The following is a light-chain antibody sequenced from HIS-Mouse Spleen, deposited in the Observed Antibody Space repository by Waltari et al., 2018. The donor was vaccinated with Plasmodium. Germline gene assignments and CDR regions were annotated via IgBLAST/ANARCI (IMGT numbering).Light chain of an antibody. Sequence: SYELTQPPSVSVSPGQTASITCPGDQLGDKYACWYQQKPGQSPVLVIYQVSKRPSGIPERFSGSNSGNTATLTISGTQAMDEADYYCQAWDSSTDYVFGTGTKVTVL. V-gene: IGLV3-1*01. J-gene: IGLJ1*01. CDR3: QAWDSSTDYV. CDR2: QVS. CDR1: QLGDKY.